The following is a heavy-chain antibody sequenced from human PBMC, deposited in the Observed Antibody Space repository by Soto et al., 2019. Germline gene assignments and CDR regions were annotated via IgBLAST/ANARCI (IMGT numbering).Heavy chain of an antibody. Sequence: GGSLRLSCAASGFTFSSYGMHWVRQAPGKGLEWVAVISYDGSNKYYADSVKGRFTISRDNSKNTLYLQMNSLRAEDTAVYYCAKDRSLPDLYGMDVWGQGTTVTVSS. CDR2: ISYDGSNK. CDR1: GFTFSSYG. V-gene: IGHV3-30*18. J-gene: IGHJ6*02. CDR3: AKDRSLPDLYGMDV.